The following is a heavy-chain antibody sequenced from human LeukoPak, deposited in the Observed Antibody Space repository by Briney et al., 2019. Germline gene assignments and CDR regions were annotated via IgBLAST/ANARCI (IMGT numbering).Heavy chain of an antibody. CDR3: AKDLWGITMIVGGGVDY. Sequence: GGSLRLSCAVSGFTFSNHAMSWVRQAPGKGLEWVSAISGSGGSTYYADSVKGRFTISRDNSKNTLYLQMNSLRAEDTAVYYCAKDLWGITMIVGGGVDYWGQGTLVTVSS. D-gene: IGHD3-22*01. V-gene: IGHV3-23*01. CDR2: ISGSGGST. J-gene: IGHJ4*02. CDR1: GFTFSNHA.